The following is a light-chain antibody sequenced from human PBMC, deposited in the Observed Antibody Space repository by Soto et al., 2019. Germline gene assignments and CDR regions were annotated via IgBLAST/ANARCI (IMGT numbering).Light chain of an antibody. CDR3: CSYAGGHTSLL. Sequence: QSALTQPRSVSGSPGQSVTISCTGTSSDVGGYNYVSWYQQHPGTVPKLMIYDVSNRPSGVPDRFSGSKSGNTASLTISGLQAEDEADYYCCSYAGGHTSLLFGGVTKLTVL. V-gene: IGLV2-11*01. CDR1: SSDVGGYNY. J-gene: IGLJ2*01. CDR2: DVS.